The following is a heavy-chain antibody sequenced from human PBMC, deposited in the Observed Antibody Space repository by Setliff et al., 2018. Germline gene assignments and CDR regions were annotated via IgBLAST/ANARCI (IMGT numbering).Heavy chain of an antibody. CDR1: GYTFTNYA. V-gene: IGHV7-4-1*02. D-gene: IGHD1-26*01. CDR3: ARERSYDYYYGMDV. J-gene: IGHJ6*02. CDR2: INTNTGNP. Sequence: ASVQVSCKASGYTFTNYALNWVRQAPGQGLEWMGWINTNTGNPTYAQGFTGRFVFSLDTSVSTAYLQISSLKAEDTAVYYCARERSYDYYYGMDVWGQGTTVTVSS.